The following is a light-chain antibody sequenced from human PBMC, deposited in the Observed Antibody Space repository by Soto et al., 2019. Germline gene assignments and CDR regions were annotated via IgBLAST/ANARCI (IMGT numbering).Light chain of an antibody. CDR1: HPVSRNY. J-gene: IGKJ1*01. V-gene: IGKV3D-20*01. CDR2: DAS. CDR3: QQYGSSPPWT. Sequence: PGERATLSCGASHPVSRNYIALYQQKPGLAPRLLIYDASGRATGIPDRFSGSGSGTDFTLTISRLEPEDFGVYYCQQYGSSPPWTFGQGTKVEIK.